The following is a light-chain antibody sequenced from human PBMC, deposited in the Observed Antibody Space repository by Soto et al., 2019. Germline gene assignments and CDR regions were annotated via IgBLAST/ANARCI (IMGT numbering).Light chain of an antibody. CDR3: CSYAGSRV. Sequence: QSALTQPASVSGSPGQSITISCTGTSSDVGSYNLVSWYQQHPGKAPKLMIYEGSKRPSGVSNRFSGSKSGNTAYLTMSGLQAEDEADYYCCSYAGSRVFGGGTKLTVL. J-gene: IGLJ3*02. CDR2: EGS. V-gene: IGLV2-23*01. CDR1: SSDVGSYNL.